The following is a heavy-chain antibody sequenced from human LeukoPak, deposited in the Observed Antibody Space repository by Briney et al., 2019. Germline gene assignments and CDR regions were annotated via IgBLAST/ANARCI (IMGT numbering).Heavy chain of an antibody. J-gene: IGHJ4*02. CDR1: GFTFSSNW. D-gene: IGHD4-17*01. CDR2: INTAGTTT. Sequence: GGSLRLSCAASGFTFSSNWMHWVRQAPGKGLVWVSRINTAGTTTPYADSVKGRFTISGDNAKNTLYLQMNSLRAEDTAVYYCARGGGDYGDYLDYWGQGTLVTVSS. CDR3: ARGGGDYGDYLDY. V-gene: IGHV3-74*01.